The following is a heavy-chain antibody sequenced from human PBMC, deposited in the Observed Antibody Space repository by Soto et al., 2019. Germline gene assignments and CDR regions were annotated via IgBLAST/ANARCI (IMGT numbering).Heavy chain of an antibody. CDR1: GFTFSSYG. CDR2: ISYDGSNK. J-gene: IGHJ4*02. D-gene: IGHD5-18*01. Sequence: LRLSCAASGFTFSSYGMHWVRQAPGKGLEWVAVISYDGSNKYYADSVKGRFTISRDNSKNTLYLQMNSLRAEDTAVYYCAKDYDTAMEEYYFDYWGQGTLVTVSS. V-gene: IGHV3-30*18. CDR3: AKDYDTAMEEYYFDY.